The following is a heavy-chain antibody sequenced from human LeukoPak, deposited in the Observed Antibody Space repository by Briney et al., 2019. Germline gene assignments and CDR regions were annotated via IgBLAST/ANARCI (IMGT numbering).Heavy chain of an antibody. CDR3: ASLYGDYATDYYGMDV. J-gene: IGHJ6*02. CDR2: INHSGST. CDR1: GGSFSAYY. V-gene: IGHV4-34*01. Sequence: SETLSLTCAVYGGSFSAYYWSWVRQPPGKGLEWIGEINHSGSTNYNPSLKSRVTMSVDTSKNQFSLKLSSVTAADTAVYYCASLYGDYATDYYGMDVWGQGTTVTVSS. D-gene: IGHD4-17*01.